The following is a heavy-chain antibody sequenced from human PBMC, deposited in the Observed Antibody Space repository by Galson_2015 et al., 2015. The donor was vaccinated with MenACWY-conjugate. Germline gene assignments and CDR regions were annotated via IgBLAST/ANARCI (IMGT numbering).Heavy chain of an antibody. Sequence: SLRLSCAASGFSFSNYDMHWVRQAPGKGLEWVAVIPFDGSSQYYADSVKGRFTISRDNSKNTLYLQINSLRGEDTAVYYCAKDKRGVGATGYFDSWGQGTVVTVSS. J-gene: IGHJ4*02. CDR2: IPFDGSSQ. D-gene: IGHD1-26*01. CDR3: AKDKRGVGATGYFDS. CDR1: GFSFSNYD. V-gene: IGHV3-30*18.